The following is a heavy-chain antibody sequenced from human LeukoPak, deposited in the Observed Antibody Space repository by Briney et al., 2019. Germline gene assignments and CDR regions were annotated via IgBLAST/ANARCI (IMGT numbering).Heavy chain of an antibody. CDR2: ISAYNGNT. Sequence: EASVKVSCKASGYAFTSYGISWVRQAPGQGLEWMGWISAYNGNTNYAQKLQGRVTMTTDTPTSTAYMELRSLRSDDTAVYYCARGPGIAAAGTYGYWGQGTLVTVSS. V-gene: IGHV1-18*01. CDR1: GYAFTSYG. D-gene: IGHD6-13*01. CDR3: ARGPGIAAAGTYGY. J-gene: IGHJ4*02.